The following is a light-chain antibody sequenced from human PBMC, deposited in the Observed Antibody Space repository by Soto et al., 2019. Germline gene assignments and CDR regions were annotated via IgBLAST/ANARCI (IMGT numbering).Light chain of an antibody. CDR3: QQYYSVPNT. J-gene: IGKJ5*01. CDR2: AAS. V-gene: IGKV1-39*01. Sequence: DIQMTQSPSSLSASVVDRVTITSRASQTISNYLDWYQQKQGKAPKLLIYAASSLQSGVPSRFSGSRSGTDFTLTISSLQPEDFATYYCQQYYSVPNTFGQGTQLEIK. CDR1: QTISNY.